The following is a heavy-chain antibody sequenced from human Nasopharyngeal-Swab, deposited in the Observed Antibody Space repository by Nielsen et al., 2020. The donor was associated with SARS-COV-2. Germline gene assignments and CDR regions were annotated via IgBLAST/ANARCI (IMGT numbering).Heavy chain of an antibody. J-gene: IGHJ6*02. CDR1: GFIFKNYA. CDR2: ISGADDST. V-gene: IGHV3-23*01. D-gene: IGHD5-12*01. CDR3: AKDRDSGDDSGEYYHYYGMDV. Sequence: GGSLRLSCSASGFIFKNYAMNWVRQAPGRGLEWVSAISGADDSTKYADSVKGRFTISRDNSKNTLDLQINSLRAEDTAMYYCAKDRDSGDDSGEYYHYYGMDVWGQGTSVTVS.